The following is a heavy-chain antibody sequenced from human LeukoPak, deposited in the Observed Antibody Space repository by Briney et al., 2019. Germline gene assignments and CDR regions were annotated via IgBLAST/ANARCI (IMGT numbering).Heavy chain of an antibody. J-gene: IGHJ4*02. Sequence: SVTLSLTCTVSGGSISSYYWSWIRQPPGKGLEWIGYIYYSGSTNYNPSLQSRVTISVHTSNDQFSLKLSSVTAADKAVYYRARTGYSYGRGPYYFDYWGQGTLVSVSS. CDR1: GGSISSYY. CDR3: ARTGYSYGRGPYYFDY. CDR2: IYYSGST. V-gene: IGHV4-59*01. D-gene: IGHD5-18*01.